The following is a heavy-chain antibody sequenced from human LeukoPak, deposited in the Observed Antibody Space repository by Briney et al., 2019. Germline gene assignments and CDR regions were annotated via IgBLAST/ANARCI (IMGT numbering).Heavy chain of an antibody. CDR2: IYYSGRT. D-gene: IGHD5-24*01. CDR1: GASITSSY. V-gene: IGHV4-59*01. CDR3: ARGRWLPNAFDI. J-gene: IGHJ3*02. Sequence: TSQTLSLTCTVSGASITSSYSNWIRQHPGKGLEWNGYIYYSGRTDYNPSIKSRVTISVDTSKHQFSMKLKSVTAADTAVYFCARGRWLPNAFDIWGQGTMVTVFS.